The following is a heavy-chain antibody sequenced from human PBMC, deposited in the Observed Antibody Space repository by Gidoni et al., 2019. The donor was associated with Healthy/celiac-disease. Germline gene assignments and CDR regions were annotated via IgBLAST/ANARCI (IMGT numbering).Heavy chain of an antibody. Sequence: QVQLVESGGGVVQPGRSLRLTCAASGFTFSSYCMHWVRQAPGKGLEWVAVISYDVSNKYYADSVKGRFTISRDNSKNTLYLQMNSLRAEDTAVYYCAKEGYCGGDCISYYFDYWGQGTLVTVSS. CDR1: GFTFSSYC. CDR3: AKEGYCGGDCISYYFDY. CDR2: ISYDVSNK. V-gene: IGHV3-30*18. D-gene: IGHD2-21*02. J-gene: IGHJ4*02.